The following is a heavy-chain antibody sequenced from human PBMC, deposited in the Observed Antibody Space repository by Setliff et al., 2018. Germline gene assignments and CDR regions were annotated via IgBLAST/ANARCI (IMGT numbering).Heavy chain of an antibody. CDR2: INPSGGST. D-gene: IGHD3-9*01. Sequence: AASVKVSCKASGYTFTSYAISWVRQAPGQGLEWMGIINPSGGSTSYAQKFQGRVTMTRDTSTSTVYMELSSLRSEDTAVYYCARENILTGYPTIDYWGQGTLVTVSS. V-gene: IGHV1-46*01. CDR3: ARENILTGYPTIDY. CDR1: GYTFTSYA. J-gene: IGHJ4*02.